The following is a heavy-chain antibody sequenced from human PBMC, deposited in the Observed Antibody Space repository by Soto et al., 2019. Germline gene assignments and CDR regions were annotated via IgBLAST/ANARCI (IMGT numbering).Heavy chain of an antibody. CDR3: ARQLRFLEWLQTGYYMDV. Sequence: GGSLRLSCAASGFTFSDYYMSWIRQAPGKGLEWVSYISSSGSTIYYADSVKGRFTISRDNAKNSLYLQMNSLRAEDTAVYYCARQLRFLEWLQTGYYMDVWGKGTTVTVSS. V-gene: IGHV3-11*01. CDR2: ISSSGSTI. CDR1: GFTFSDYY. D-gene: IGHD3-3*01. J-gene: IGHJ6*03.